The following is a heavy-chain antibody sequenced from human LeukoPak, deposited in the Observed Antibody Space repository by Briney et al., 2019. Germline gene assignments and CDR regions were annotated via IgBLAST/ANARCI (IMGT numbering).Heavy chain of an antibody. CDR3: ARDHLDYGESYYFDY. J-gene: IGHJ4*02. CDR1: GFTFSSYA. V-gene: IGHV3-30*04. D-gene: IGHD4-17*01. CDR2: ISYDGSNK. Sequence: GGSLRLSCAASGFTFSSYAMHWVRQAPGKGLEWVAVISYDGSNKYYADSVKGRFTISRDNSKNTLYLQMNSLRAEDTAVYYCARDHLDYGESYYFDYWGQGTLVTVSS.